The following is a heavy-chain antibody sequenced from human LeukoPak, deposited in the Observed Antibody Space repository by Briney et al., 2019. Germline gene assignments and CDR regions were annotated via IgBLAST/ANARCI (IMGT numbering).Heavy chain of an antibody. CDR2: ISGSGGST. CDR3: AKDLGSSGWYGNASDI. J-gene: IGHJ3*02. V-gene: IGHV3-23*01. D-gene: IGHD6-19*01. Sequence: PGGSLRLSCAASGFTFSSYAMRWVRQARGKGLEWVSAISGSGGSTYYADSVKGRFTISRDNSKNTLYLQMNSLRAEDTAVYYCAKDLGSSGWYGNASDIWGQGTMVTVSS. CDR1: GFTFSSYA.